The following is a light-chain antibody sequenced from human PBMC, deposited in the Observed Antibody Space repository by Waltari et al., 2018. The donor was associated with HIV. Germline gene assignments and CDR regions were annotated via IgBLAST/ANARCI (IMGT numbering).Light chain of an antibody. CDR1: TSNIGSKY. Sequence: QSVLTQPPSASGTPGQRVTISCSGSTSNIGSKYVYWYQQLPGTAPKLLIYRNNQRPSGVPDRFSGSKSGTSASLAISGLHSEDEADYYCAAWDDSLNGYVFGPGTKVTVL. CDR2: RNN. V-gene: IGLV1-47*01. CDR3: AAWDDSLNGYV. J-gene: IGLJ1*01.